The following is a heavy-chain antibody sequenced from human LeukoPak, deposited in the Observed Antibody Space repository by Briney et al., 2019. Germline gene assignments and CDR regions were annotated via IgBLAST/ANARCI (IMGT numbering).Heavy chain of an antibody. Sequence: NPNSGNTGYAQKFQGRVTMTRNTSISTAYMELSSLRSEDTAVYYCARIPVDYYDSNHIWDYWGQGTLVTVSS. D-gene: IGHD3-22*01. J-gene: IGHJ4*02. CDR2: NPNSGNT. CDR3: ARIPVDYYDSNHIWDY. V-gene: IGHV1-8*01.